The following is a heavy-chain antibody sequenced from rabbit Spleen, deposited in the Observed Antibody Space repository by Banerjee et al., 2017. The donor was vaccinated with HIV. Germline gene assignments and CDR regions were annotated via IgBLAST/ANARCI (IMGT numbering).Heavy chain of an antibody. D-gene: IGHD1-1*01. CDR1: GFSFSDRDV. CDR2: INASTGKP. V-gene: IGHV1S45*01. CDR3: ARDLVAVIGWNFNL. J-gene: IGHJ4*01. Sequence: QEQLVESGGGLVQPEGSLTLTCTGSGFSFSDRDVMCWVRQAPGKGLEWIACINASTGKPVYASWAKGRFTMSRTSSTTVTLQMTSLTAADTATYFCARDLVAVIGWNFNLWGPGTLVTVS.